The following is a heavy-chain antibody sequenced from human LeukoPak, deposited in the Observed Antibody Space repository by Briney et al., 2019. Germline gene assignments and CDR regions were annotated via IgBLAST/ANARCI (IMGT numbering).Heavy chain of an antibody. Sequence: SETLSLTCTISGGSISSGDYYWSWTRQPPGKGLEWIGYIYYSGSTYYNPSLKSRVTISVDTSKNQFSLKLSSVTAADTAVYYCARGYSYDYYYGMDVWGQGTTVTVSS. CDR2: IYYSGST. D-gene: IGHD5-18*01. V-gene: IGHV4-30-4*01. J-gene: IGHJ6*02. CDR3: ARGYSYDYYYGMDV. CDR1: GGSISSGDYY.